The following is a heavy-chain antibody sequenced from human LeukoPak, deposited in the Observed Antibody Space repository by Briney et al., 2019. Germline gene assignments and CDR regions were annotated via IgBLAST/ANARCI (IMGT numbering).Heavy chain of an antibody. V-gene: IGHV4-59*01. D-gene: IGHD6-19*01. CDR1: GGSISSYY. Sequence: SETLSLTCTVSGGSISSYYWSWIRQPPGKGLEWIGYIYYGGSTNYNPSLKSRVTISVDTSKNQFSLKLSSVTAADTAVYYCARAPRLALDYWGQGTLVTVSS. CDR3: ARAPRLALDY. J-gene: IGHJ4*02. CDR2: IYYGGST.